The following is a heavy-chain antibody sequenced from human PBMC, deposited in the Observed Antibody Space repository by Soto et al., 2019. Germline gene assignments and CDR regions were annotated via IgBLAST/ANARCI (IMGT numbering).Heavy chain of an antibody. Sequence: GGSLRLSCAASGFTFSSYAMSWVRQAPGKGLEWVSAISGSGGSTYYADSVKGRFTISRDNSKNTLYLQMNSLRAEETAVYYCAKGPRDMITFGGVIAPYDYWGQGTLVTVSS. V-gene: IGHV3-23*01. CDR2: ISGSGGST. D-gene: IGHD3-16*02. CDR3: AKGPRDMITFGGVIAPYDY. J-gene: IGHJ4*02. CDR1: GFTFSSYA.